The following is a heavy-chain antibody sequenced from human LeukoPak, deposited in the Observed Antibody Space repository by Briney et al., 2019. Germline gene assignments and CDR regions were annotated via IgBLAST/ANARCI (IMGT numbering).Heavy chain of an antibody. CDR3: ARASCRDRYNFYYYYYMDV. V-gene: IGHV4-34*01. CDR1: GGSFSGYY. Sequence: SETLSLTCAVYGGSFSGYYWSWIRQPPGKGLEWIGEINHSGSTNYNPSLKSRVTTSVDTSKNQFSLKLSSVTAADTAVYYCARASCRDRYNFYYYYYMDVWGKGTTVTVSS. CDR2: INHSGST. J-gene: IGHJ6*03. D-gene: IGHD5-24*01.